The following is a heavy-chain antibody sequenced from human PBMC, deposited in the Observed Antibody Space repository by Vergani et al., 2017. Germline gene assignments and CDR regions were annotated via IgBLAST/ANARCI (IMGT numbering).Heavy chain of an antibody. D-gene: IGHD2-21*01. CDR3: VRVLHTSYILGAFDI. J-gene: IGHJ3*02. V-gene: IGHV4-61*02. CDR2: IYTSGST. CDR1: GGSISSGSYY. Sequence: QVQLQESGPGLVKPSQTLSLTCTVSGGSISSGSYYWSWIRQPAGKGLEWIGRIYTSGSTNYNPSLKSRVTMSVDTSKNQFSLKLSSVTAADTAVYYCVRVLHTSYILGAFDIWGQGIKVTVSS.